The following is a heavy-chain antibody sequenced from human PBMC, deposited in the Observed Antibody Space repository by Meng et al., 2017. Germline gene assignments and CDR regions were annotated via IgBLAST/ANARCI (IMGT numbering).Heavy chain of an antibody. CDR3: ARRGADYGAFDP. J-gene: IGHJ5*02. D-gene: IGHD4/OR15-4a*01. Sequence: QSHLHEAGPGLVKPSQTLYLTCTVSGGSIISGHYYWSWIRQPPGKGLEWIGYIYYSGSTHYNPSLKSRVIISLDTSKNQFSLKLSSVTAADTAVYYCARRGADYGAFDPWGQGTLVTVSS. CDR1: GGSIISGHYY. CDR2: IYYSGST. V-gene: IGHV4-30-4*01.